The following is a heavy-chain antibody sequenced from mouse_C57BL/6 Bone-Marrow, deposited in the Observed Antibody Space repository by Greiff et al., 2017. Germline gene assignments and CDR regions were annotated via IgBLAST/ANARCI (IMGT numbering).Heavy chain of an antibody. CDR1: GYTFTSYW. J-gene: IGHJ3*01. D-gene: IGHD1-1*01. CDR3: AISPSIDYYGSWAWFAY. V-gene: IGHV1-64*01. Sequence: QVQLQQPGAELVKPGASVKLSCKASGYTFTSYWMHWVKQRPGQGLEWIGMINPNSGSTNYNEKFKSKATLTVDKSSSTAYMQLSSLTSEDSAVYYCAISPSIDYYGSWAWFAYWGQGTLVTVSA. CDR2: INPNSGST.